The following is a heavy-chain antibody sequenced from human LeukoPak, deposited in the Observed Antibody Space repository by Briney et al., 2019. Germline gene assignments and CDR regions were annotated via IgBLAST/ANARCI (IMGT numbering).Heavy chain of an antibody. J-gene: IGHJ4*01. CDR2: IYYRGST. V-gene: IGHV4-59*01. D-gene: IGHD3-16*02. CDR3: ARDRGYTSYFDS. Sequence: SETLSLTCTVSGGPISTYYWSWIRQPPGKGLEWIGYIYYRGSTNYNPSLKSRVTLSVDTPKTQFSMKLSSATSAHTPVYYCARDRGYTSYFDSWG. CDR1: GGPISTYY.